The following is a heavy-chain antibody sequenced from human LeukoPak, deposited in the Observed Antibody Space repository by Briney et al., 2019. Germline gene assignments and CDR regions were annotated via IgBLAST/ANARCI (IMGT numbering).Heavy chain of an antibody. V-gene: IGHV4-34*01. CDR1: GGSFSGYY. CDR3: ARGGIQLWRRRDYYFDC. CDR2: INHSGST. J-gene: IGHJ4*02. D-gene: IGHD5-18*01. Sequence: PSETLSLTCAVYGGSFSGYYWSWIRQPPGKGLEWIGEINHSGSTNYNPSLKSRVTISVDTSKNQFSLKLSSVTAADTAVYYCARGGIQLWRRRDYYFDCWGQGTLVTVSS.